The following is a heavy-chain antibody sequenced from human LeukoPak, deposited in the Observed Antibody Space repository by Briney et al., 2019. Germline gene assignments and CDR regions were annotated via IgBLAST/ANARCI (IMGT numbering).Heavy chain of an antibody. CDR3: ARVRGVVGATETGDAFDI. D-gene: IGHD1-26*01. CDR1: GYTFTDYY. CDR2: INPNSGDT. J-gene: IGHJ3*02. V-gene: IGHV1-2*02. Sequence: ASVKVSCKASGYTFTDYYIHWVRQAPGQGLEWMGWINPNSGDTNYAQKFQGRVTVTRDTSISTAYMELSRLRSDDTAVYYCARVRGVVGATETGDAFDIWGQGTMATVSS.